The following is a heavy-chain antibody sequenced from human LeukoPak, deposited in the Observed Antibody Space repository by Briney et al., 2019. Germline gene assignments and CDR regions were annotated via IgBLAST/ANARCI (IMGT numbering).Heavy chain of an antibody. D-gene: IGHD5-12*01. V-gene: IGHV1-69*04. Sequence: ASVKVSCKASGGTFSSYAISWVRQAPGQGLEWMGRIIPILGIANYAQKFQGRVTITADKSTSTAYMELSSLRSEDTAVYYCAREGGYSGYDVDHYFDYWGQGTLVTVSS. CDR2: IIPILGIA. J-gene: IGHJ4*02. CDR1: GGTFSSYA. CDR3: AREGGYSGYDVDHYFDY.